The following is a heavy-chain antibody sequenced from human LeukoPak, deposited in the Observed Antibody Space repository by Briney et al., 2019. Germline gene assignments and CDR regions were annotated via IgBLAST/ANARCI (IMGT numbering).Heavy chain of an antibody. D-gene: IGHD1-14*01. V-gene: IGHV3-66*01. CDR3: ARAGDYYYYGMDV. J-gene: IGHJ6*02. CDR2: IYSGGST. Sequence: GGSLRLSCAASGFTVSSNYMSWVRQAPGKGLEWVSVIYSGGSTYYADSVKGRLTISRDNSKNTLYLQMNSLRAEDTAVYYCARAGDYYYYGMDVWGQGTTVTVS. CDR1: GFTVSSNY.